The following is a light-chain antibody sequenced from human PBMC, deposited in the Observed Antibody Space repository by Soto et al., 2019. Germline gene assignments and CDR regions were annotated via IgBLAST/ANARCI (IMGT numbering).Light chain of an antibody. CDR1: QSISSY. CDR2: AAS. Sequence: DIQMTQSPSSLSASVGDRVAITCRASQSISSYLNWYQQKPGKEPKLLIYAASSLHSGVPSRFSGSGSGTDFTLTIRSLQPEDFATYYCQQSDSTPRTFGQGTKVEIK. V-gene: IGKV1-39*01. J-gene: IGKJ1*01. CDR3: QQSDSTPRT.